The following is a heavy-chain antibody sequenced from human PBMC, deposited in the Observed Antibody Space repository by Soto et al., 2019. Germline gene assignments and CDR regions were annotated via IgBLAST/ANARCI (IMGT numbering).Heavy chain of an antibody. CDR1: GFTFTSNG. J-gene: IGHJ4*02. CDR3: ALTSSSQFTYCDY. Sequence: PRGSLRLSCAASGFTFTSNGMHWDRQAPGKGLEWVAVISYDGSNKYYADSVKGRFTISRDNSKNTLYLQMNSLRAEDTAVYYCALTSSSQFTYCDYWGQGTLVTVSS. V-gene: IGHV3-30*03. CDR2: ISYDGSNK. D-gene: IGHD2-2*01.